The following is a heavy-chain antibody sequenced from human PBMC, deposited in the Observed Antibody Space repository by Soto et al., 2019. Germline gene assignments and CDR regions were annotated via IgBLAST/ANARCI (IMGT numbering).Heavy chain of an antibody. V-gene: IGHV3-21*01. D-gene: IGHD6-19*01. J-gene: IGHJ6*02. CDR3: ARDIAVAGPYYYYYGMDV. Sequence: GGSLRLSCAASGFTFSSYSMNWVRQAPGKGLEWVSSISSSSSYIYYADSVKGRFTISRDNAKNSLYLQMNSLRAEDTAVYYCARDIAVAGPYYYYYGMDVWGQGTTVTVSS. CDR1: GFTFSSYS. CDR2: ISSSSSYI.